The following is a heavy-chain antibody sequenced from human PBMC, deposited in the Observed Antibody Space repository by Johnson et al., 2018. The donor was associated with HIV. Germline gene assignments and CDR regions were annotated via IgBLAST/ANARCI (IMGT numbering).Heavy chain of an antibody. V-gene: IGHV3-53*01. D-gene: IGHD6-13*01. J-gene: IGHJ3*02. CDR3: ARGHSPDAFDI. CDR1: GFTVNNNY. CDR2: IYTGGST. Sequence: VQLVESGGGLIQPGESLRLSCAASGFTVNNNYMNWVRQTPGKGLEWVSVIYTGGSTYYADSVNGRFTISRDNSKNTLFLQMNSLRAEDTAVYYCARGHSPDAFDIWGQGTIVTVSS.